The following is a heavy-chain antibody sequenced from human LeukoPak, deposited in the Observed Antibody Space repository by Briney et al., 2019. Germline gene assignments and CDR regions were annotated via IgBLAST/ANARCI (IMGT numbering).Heavy chain of an antibody. CDR1: GFTFSSYA. V-gene: IGHV3-23*01. CDR3: ARVGPDSSSWYIDY. Sequence: GGSLRLSCAASGFTFSSYAMSWVRQAPGKGLEWVSAISGSGGSTYYADSVKGRFTISRDNSKNTLYLQMNSLRAEDTAVYYCARVGPDSSSWYIDYWGRGTLVTVSS. J-gene: IGHJ4*02. CDR2: ISGSGGST. D-gene: IGHD6-13*01.